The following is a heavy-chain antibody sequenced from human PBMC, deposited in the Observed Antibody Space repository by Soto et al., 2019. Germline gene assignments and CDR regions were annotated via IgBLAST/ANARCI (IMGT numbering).Heavy chain of an antibody. CDR1: GYSISSGYY. CDR3: ARDDERLGHIGWYYYGMDV. V-gene: IGHV4-38-2*02. Sequence: SETLSLTCAVSGYSISSGYYWGWIRQPPGKGPEWIGSIYHNGSTYYNPSLKSRVTISVDTSKNQFSLKLSSVTAADTAVYYCARDDERLGHIGWYYYGMDVWGQGTTVTVSS. J-gene: IGHJ6*02. D-gene: IGHD6-19*01. CDR2: IYHNGST.